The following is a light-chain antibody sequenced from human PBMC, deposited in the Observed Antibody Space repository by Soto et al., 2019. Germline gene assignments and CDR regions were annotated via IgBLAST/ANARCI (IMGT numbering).Light chain of an antibody. CDR1: QHVSSN. J-gene: IGKJ2*01. Sequence: EIVMTQSPATLSVSAGGSATLSCRASQHVSSNFAWYRQKPGKAPTLLIYRASTRTTGIPARFSGSGSGTDFTPTITSLQSEDFAVYYCQQYNNCPYTFGQGTKVEIK. V-gene: IGKV3-15*01. CDR3: QQYNNCPYT. CDR2: RAS.